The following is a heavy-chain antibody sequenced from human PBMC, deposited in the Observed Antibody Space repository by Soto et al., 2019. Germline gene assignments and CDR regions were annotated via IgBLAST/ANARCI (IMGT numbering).Heavy chain of an antibody. J-gene: IGHJ5*02. Sequence: GASVKVSCKASVGTFSSCAISWVRQAPGQGLEWMGGIIPIFGTANYAQKFQGRVTITADESTSTAYMELSSLRSEDTAVYYCARAYSSGWYGLKPWGQGTLVTVSS. CDR3: ARAYSSGWYGLKP. V-gene: IGHV1-69*13. CDR2: IIPIFGTA. CDR1: VGTFSSCA. D-gene: IGHD6-19*01.